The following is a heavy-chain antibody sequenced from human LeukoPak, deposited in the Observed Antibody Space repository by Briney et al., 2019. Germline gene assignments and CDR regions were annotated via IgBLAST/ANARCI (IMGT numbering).Heavy chain of an antibody. Sequence: PGGSRRLSCAASGFTFSTYAMHWVRQAPGKGLEWVAVISYDGSNKYYADSVKGRFTISRDNSKNTLYLQMNSLRAEDTAVYYCARGLFTGGTNYGFWGQETLVTVSS. V-gene: IGHV3-30-3*01. J-gene: IGHJ4*02. CDR2: ISYDGSNK. D-gene: IGHD1-26*01. CDR3: ARGLFTGGTNYGF. CDR1: GFTFSTYA.